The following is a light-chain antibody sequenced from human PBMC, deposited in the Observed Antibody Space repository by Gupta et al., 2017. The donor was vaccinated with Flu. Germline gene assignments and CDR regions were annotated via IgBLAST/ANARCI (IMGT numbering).Light chain of an antibody. CDR1: STHIGCYNH. CDR3: TSYTITGTLVL. CDR2: DVN. V-gene: IGLV2-14*01. J-gene: IGLJ2*01. Sequence: QSALTQPASVSGSPGQPITISCTGTSTHIGCYNHVSWYQHHPGKAPKLLIYDVNNRPSGTSNRFSGSKSGNTASLTISGIQSEDEADYYCTSYTITGTLVLFGGGTKLTVL.